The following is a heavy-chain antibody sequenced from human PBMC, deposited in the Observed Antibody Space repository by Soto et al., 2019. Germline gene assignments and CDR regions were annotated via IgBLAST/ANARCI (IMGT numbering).Heavy chain of an antibody. V-gene: IGHV3-23*01. J-gene: IGHJ4*02. CDR3: AKEVRFPYYFDY. CDR2: ISGGGGSA. D-gene: IGHD4-17*01. CDR1: GFTFSSYA. Sequence: GGSLRLSCAASGFTFSSYAMSWIRQAPGKGLEWVSAISGGGGSAYYADSVKGRFTISRDNSKNTLYLQMNSLRAEDTAVYFCAKEVRFPYYFDYWGQGTLVTVSS.